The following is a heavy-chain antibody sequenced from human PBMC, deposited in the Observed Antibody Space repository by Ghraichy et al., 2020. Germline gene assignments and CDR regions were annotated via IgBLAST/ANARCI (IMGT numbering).Heavy chain of an antibody. CDR3: TRRIEHCSGGNCWIPGY. CDR1: GFTFDIYS. CDR2: ISGSATDT. Sequence: GESLNISCAASGFTFDIYSMNWVRQAPGKGLEWVSRISGSATDTDYADSVRGRFTISRDNSKSMLYLQLNSLKAEDTAIYYCTRRIEHCSGGNCWIPGYWGQGTLVTVSS. D-gene: IGHD2-15*01. J-gene: IGHJ4*02. V-gene: IGHV3-23*01.